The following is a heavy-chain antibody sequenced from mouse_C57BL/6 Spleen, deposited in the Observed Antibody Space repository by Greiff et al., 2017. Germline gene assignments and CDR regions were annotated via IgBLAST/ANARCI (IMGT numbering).Heavy chain of an antibody. CDR3: AGLNHSCSNNWYFDV. V-gene: IGHV1-26*01. D-gene: IGHD1-3*01. CDR2: IIPNNGGT. CDR1: GYSFTDYY. Sequence: EVQLQQSGPELVKPGASVKLSCKASGYSFTDYYMYWVKQSHGKSLEWFGDIIPNNGGTSYNQKFKGKATLTVDTSSSPVYMELRSLTSEDSAIYYCAGLNHSCSNNWYFDVWGTGTTVTVSS. J-gene: IGHJ1*03.